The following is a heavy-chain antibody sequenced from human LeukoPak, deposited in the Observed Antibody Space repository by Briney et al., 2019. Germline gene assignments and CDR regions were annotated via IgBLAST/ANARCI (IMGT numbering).Heavy chain of an antibody. D-gene: IGHD6-13*01. V-gene: IGHV3-48*01. CDR1: GFTFSTHD. J-gene: IGHJ6*03. Sequence: PGGSLRLSCAASGFTFSTHDLNWVRQAPGKGLEWVSYISSSSSTIYYADSVKGRFTISRDNAKNSLYLQMNSLRAEDTAVYYCARDVPNRIAASYPYYYYMDVWGKGTTVTVSS. CDR3: ARDVPNRIAASYPYYYYMDV. CDR2: ISSSSSTI.